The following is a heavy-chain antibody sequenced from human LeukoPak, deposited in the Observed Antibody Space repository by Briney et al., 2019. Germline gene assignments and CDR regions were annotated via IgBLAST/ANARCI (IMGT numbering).Heavy chain of an antibody. CDR3: ASELLWLGEPHDYFDY. V-gene: IGHV4-39*01. D-gene: IGHD3-10*01. J-gene: IGHJ4*02. Sequence: SETLSLTCTVSGGSISSSSYYWGWIRQPPGKGLEWIGSIFYSGNTYYSPSLKSRVAISVDTSKNQFSLKLSSVTAADTAVYYCASELLWLGEPHDYFDYWGQGTLVTVSS. CDR2: IFYSGNT. CDR1: GGSISSSSYY.